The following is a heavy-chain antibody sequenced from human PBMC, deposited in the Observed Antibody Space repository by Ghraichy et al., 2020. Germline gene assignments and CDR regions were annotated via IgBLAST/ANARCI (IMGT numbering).Heavy chain of an antibody. CDR2: MNPNSGNT. V-gene: IGHV1-8*01. D-gene: IGHD3-9*01. Sequence: ASVKVSCKASGYTFTSYDINWVRQATGQGLEWMGWMNPNSGNTGYAQKFQGRVTMTRNTSISNAYMELSSLRSEDTAVYYCARGRGYDILTGHYYYGMDVWGQGTTVTVSS. J-gene: IGHJ6*02. CDR3: ARGRGYDILTGHYYYGMDV. CDR1: GYTFTSYD.